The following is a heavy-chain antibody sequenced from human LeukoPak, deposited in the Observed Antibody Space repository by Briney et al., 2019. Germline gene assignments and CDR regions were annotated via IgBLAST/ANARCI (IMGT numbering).Heavy chain of an antibody. D-gene: IGHD1-7*01. V-gene: IGHV1-2*06. CDR2: INPNSGGT. Sequence: GGSVKVSCKASGYTFTGYYMHWVRQAPGQGLEWMGRINPNSGGTNYAQKFQGRVTMTRDTSISTAYMELSRLRSDDTAVYYCATTKPGITGTTDAFDIWGQGTMVTVSS. CDR1: GYTFTGYY. CDR3: ATTKPGITGTTDAFDI. J-gene: IGHJ3*02.